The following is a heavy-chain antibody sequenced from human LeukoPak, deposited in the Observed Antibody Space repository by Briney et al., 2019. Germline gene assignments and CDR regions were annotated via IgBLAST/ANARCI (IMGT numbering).Heavy chain of an antibody. CDR2: INPNSGGT. CDR3: ARGAIGWYLSPYYFDS. CDR1: GYTFTGYY. Sequence: GASVKVSCKASGYTFTGYYVQWVRQAPGQGLEWMGWINPNSGGTHYAQKLQDRVTVTRDTSISTVYMELSSLRSDDTAVYYCARGAIGWYLSPYYFDSWGQGTLVTVSS. V-gene: IGHV1-2*02. J-gene: IGHJ4*02. D-gene: IGHD6-19*01.